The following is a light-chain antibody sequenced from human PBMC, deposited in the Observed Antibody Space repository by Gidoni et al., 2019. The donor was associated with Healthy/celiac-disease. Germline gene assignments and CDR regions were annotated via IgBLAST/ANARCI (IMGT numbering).Light chain of an antibody. J-gene: IGKJ3*01. CDR3: QHRGT. V-gene: IGKV1-39*01. Sequence: DIQMTQSPSSLSASVGDRVTITCRASQSISSYLNWYQQKPGKAPKLLIYAASSLQSGVPSRFSGSGSGTDFTLTISSLQPEDFATYYCQHRGTFGPXTKVDIK. CDR1: QSISSY. CDR2: AAS.